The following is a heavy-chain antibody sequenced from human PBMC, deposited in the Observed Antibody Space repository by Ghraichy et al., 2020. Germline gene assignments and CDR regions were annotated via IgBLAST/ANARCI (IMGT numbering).Heavy chain of an antibody. CDR2: IYGAGGT. D-gene: IGHD1-26*01. V-gene: IGHV3-53*01. CDR3: VRVGYY. J-gene: IGHJ4*02. Sequence: SCAGSNFTVSGNSMSWVRQAPGKGLEWVSLIYGAGGTDYADSVKGRFTISRDDSKNTLYLQMNSLRVEDTAVYYCVRVGYYWGQGTLVTVSS. CDR1: NFTVSGNS.